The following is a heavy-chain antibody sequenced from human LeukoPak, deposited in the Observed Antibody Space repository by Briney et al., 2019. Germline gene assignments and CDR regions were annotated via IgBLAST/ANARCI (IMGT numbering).Heavy chain of an antibody. J-gene: IGHJ4*02. CDR1: GFTVSSNY. D-gene: IGHD3-22*01. CDR2: IYSGGST. CDR3: ARGTYDSSGSIDY. V-gene: IGHV3-53*01. Sequence: GGSLRLSCAASGFTVSSNYMSWVRQAPGKGLEWVSVIYSGGSTYYADFVKGRFTISRDNSKNTLYLQMNGLRAEDTAVYYCARGTYDSSGSIDYWGQGTLVTVSS.